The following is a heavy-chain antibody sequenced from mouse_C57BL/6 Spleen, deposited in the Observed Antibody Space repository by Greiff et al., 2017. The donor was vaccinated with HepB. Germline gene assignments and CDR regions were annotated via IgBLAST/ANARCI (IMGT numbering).Heavy chain of an antibody. V-gene: IGHV1-76*01. CDR1: GYTFTDYY. J-gene: IGHJ3*01. D-gene: IGHD2-4*01. Sequence: VQLQQSGAELVRPGASVKLSCKASGYTFTDYYINWVKQRPGQGLEWIARIYPGSGNTYYNEKFKGKATLTAEKSSSTAYMQLSSLTSEDSAVYFWAVYYDYDGWFAYWGQGTLVTVSA. CDR2: IYPGSGNT. CDR3: AVYYDYDGWFAY.